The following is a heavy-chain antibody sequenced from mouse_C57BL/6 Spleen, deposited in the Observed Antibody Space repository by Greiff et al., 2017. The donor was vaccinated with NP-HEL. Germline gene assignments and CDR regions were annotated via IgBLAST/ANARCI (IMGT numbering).Heavy chain of an antibody. J-gene: IGHJ3*01. V-gene: IGHV5-17*01. Sequence: EVHLVESGGGLVKPGGSLKLSCAASGFTFSDYGMHWVRQAPETGLEWVAYISSGSSTIYYADTVKGRFTISRDNAKNTLFLQMTSLRSEDTAMYYCARSSYGSPWFAYWGQGTLVTVSA. D-gene: IGHD1-1*01. CDR1: GFTFSDYG. CDR2: ISSGSSTI. CDR3: ARSSYGSPWFAY.